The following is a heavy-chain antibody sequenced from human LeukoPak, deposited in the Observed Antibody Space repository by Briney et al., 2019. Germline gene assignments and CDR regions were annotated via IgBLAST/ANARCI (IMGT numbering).Heavy chain of an antibody. J-gene: IGHJ6*03. CDR3: ARDGSGSQPNYFYYYYMDV. V-gene: IGHV4-34*01. D-gene: IGHD3-10*01. CDR2: INYTGDTATGTT. CDR1: GGSFSGYS. Sequence: SETLSLTCGVYGGSFSGYSWNWIRQSPGKGLEWIADINYTGDTATGTTNYSPSLGSRVTISADTSKNQFSLKLSSVTAADTAVYYCARDGSGSQPNYFYYYYMDVWGKGTTVTVSS.